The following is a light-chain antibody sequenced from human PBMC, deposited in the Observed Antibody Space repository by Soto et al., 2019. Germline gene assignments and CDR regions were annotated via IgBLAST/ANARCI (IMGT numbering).Light chain of an antibody. J-gene: IGLJ1*01. V-gene: IGLV2-14*01. CDR3: FSFTTDWTHV. Sequence: QSVLTQPASVSGTPGQSITISCTGSSSDIGTYNYVAWFQQYPGKAPKLIISEVSNRPSGVSNRFSGSKSATAASLTISGLQTEDEADYFCFSFTTDWTHVFGTGTKVTV. CDR2: EVS. CDR1: SSDIGTYNY.